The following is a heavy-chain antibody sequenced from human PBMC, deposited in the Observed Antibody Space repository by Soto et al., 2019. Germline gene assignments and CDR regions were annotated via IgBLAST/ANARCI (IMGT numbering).Heavy chain of an antibody. D-gene: IGHD2-2*01. V-gene: IGHV1-69*06. Sequence: QVQLVQSGAEVKKPGSSVKVSCKASGGTFSSYAISWVRQAPGQGLEWMGGIIPISGTANYAQKFQARVTITADKSTSTAYMELRSMRSADTAVYYCARSQGSSTSLEIYYYYYYGMDVWGQGTTVTVSS. CDR3: ARSQGSSTSLEIYYYYYYGMDV. CDR2: IIPISGTA. CDR1: GGTFSSYA. J-gene: IGHJ6*02.